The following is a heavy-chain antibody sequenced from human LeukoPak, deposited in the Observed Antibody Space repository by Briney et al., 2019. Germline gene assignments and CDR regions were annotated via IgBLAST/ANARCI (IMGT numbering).Heavy chain of an antibody. CDR1: GFTFSNCW. J-gene: IGHJ4*02. D-gene: IGHD6-13*01. Sequence: GGSLRLSCAASGFTFSNCWMSWVRQAPGRGLEWVANIKQDGSERYYVDSVKGRFTVSRDNAKNSLYLQMNSLRAEDTAVYSCARDGVSGYTTSWYDYWGQGTLVTVSS. CDR2: IKQDGSER. V-gene: IGHV3-7*01. CDR3: ARDGVSGYTTSWYDY.